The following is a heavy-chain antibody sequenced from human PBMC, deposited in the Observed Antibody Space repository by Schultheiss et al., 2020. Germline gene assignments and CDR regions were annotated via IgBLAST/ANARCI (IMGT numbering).Heavy chain of an antibody. CDR2: ISSNGGST. CDR3: VKDRYYYDSSGYYPPYYFDY. Sequence: WGSLRLSCSASGFTFSSYAMHWVRQAPGKGLEYVSAISSNGGSTYYADSVKGRFTISRDNSKNTLYLQMSSLRAEDTAVYYCVKDRYYYDSSGYYPPYYFDYWGQGTLVTVSS. CDR1: GFTFSSYA. D-gene: IGHD3-22*01. V-gene: IGHV3-64D*06. J-gene: IGHJ4*02.